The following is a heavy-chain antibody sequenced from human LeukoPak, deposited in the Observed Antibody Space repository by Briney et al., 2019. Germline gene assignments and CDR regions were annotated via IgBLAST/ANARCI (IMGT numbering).Heavy chain of an antibody. Sequence: PSETLSLTCTVSGGSISSYYWSWIRQPPGKGLEWIGYIYYSGGTNYNPSLKSRVTISVDTSKNHFSLKLSSVAAADTAVYYCARSSYSDYDRSRNYFDPWGQGTLVTVSS. D-gene: IGHD5-12*01. CDR2: IYYSGGT. CDR3: ARSSYSDYDRSRNYFDP. CDR1: GGSISSYY. J-gene: IGHJ5*02. V-gene: IGHV4-59*01.